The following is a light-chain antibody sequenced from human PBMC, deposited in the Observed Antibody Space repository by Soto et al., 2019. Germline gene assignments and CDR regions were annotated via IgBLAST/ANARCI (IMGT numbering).Light chain of an antibody. Sequence: EIVMTQSPATVSVSPGETATLSCRASQYVSNKVAWYQQKPGQAPRLLILGASTRATGVPARFSGSGSGTEFTLSISSLQSEDFAVYYCKQYKEWPPFTFGQGTRLEIK. CDR2: GAS. V-gene: IGKV3-15*01. CDR1: QYVSNK. J-gene: IGKJ5*01. CDR3: KQYKEWPPFT.